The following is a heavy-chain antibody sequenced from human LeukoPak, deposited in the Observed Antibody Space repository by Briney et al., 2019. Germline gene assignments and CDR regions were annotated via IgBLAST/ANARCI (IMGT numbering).Heavy chain of an antibody. J-gene: IGHJ4*02. CDR1: GHSFTSYW. D-gene: IGHD3-22*01. CDR3: ARHVLHYYDSSGYYPDY. V-gene: IGHV5-51*01. CDR2: IYPGDSDT. Sequence: GESLKISCKGSGHSFTSYWIGWVRQMPGKGLEWMGIIYPGDSDTRYSPSFQGQVTISADKSISTAYLQWSSLKASDTAMYYCARHVLHYYDSSGYYPDYWGQGTLVTVSS.